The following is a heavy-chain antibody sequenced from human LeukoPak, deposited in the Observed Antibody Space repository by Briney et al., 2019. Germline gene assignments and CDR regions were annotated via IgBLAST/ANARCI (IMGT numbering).Heavy chain of an antibody. J-gene: IGHJ4*02. CDR2: ISSGSISI. Sequence: GGSLRLSCAASGFIFSNFGMNWVRQAPGKGLEWVSSISSGSISIYYVDSATGRFTISRDNAKNSLYLQMNSLRAEDTAVYYCARVDIVRAPDSWGQGTLVTVSS. V-gene: IGHV3-21*01. CDR1: GFIFSNFG. D-gene: IGHD2-8*01. CDR3: ARVDIVRAPDS.